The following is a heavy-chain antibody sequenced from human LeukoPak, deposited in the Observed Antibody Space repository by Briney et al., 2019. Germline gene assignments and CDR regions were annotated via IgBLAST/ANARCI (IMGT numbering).Heavy chain of an antibody. V-gene: IGHV3-53*01. J-gene: IGHJ6*04. CDR1: GLTVSSNC. CDR2: IYSGGNT. D-gene: IGHD3-10*02. Sequence: GGSLRLSCAASGLTVSSNCMSWVRQAPGKGLEWVSFIYSGGNTYYADSVKGRFTISRDNTKNSLYLQMNSLRAEDTAVYYCAELGITMIGGAWGKGTTVTISS. CDR3: AELGITMIGGA.